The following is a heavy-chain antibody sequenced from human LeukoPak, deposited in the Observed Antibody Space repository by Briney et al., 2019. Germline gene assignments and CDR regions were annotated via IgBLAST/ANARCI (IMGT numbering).Heavy chain of an antibody. Sequence: GGSLRLSCAASGFTFDDYAMHWVRQAPGKGLEGVSGISWNSGSIGYADSVKGRFTISRDNAKNSLYLQMNSLRAEDTALYYCAKGPAYYYDSSGYHFDYWGQGTLVTVSS. CDR3: AKGPAYYYDSSGYHFDY. D-gene: IGHD3-22*01. CDR2: ISWNSGSI. CDR1: GFTFDDYA. V-gene: IGHV3-9*01. J-gene: IGHJ4*02.